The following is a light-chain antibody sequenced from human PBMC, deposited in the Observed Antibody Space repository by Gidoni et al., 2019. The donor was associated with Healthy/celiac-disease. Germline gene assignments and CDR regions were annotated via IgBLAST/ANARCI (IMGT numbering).Light chain of an antibody. CDR1: RSDVGNYNL. V-gene: IGLV2-23*01. CDR3: CSYAGSSTFDVV. Sequence: QSALTQPASVSGSPGQSITISCTGTRSDVGNYNLVSWYQQHPGKAPKLMIYEGSKRPSGVSNRFSGSKSGNTASLTISGLQAEDEADYYCCSYAGSSTFDVVFGGGTKLTVL. J-gene: IGLJ2*01. CDR2: EGS.